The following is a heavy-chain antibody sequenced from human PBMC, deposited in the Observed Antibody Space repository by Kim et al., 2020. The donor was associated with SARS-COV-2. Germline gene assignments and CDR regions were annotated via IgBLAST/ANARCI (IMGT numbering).Heavy chain of an antibody. CDR1: GGSFSGYY. CDR3: ARDGSSGYYYY. CDR2: INHSGST. D-gene: IGHD3-22*01. Sequence: SETLSLTCAVYGGSFSGYYWSWIRQPPGKGLEWIGEINHSGSTNYNPSLKSRVTISVDTSKNQFSLKLSSVTAADTVVYYCARDGSSGYYYYWGQGTLVT. J-gene: IGHJ4*02. V-gene: IGHV4-34*01.